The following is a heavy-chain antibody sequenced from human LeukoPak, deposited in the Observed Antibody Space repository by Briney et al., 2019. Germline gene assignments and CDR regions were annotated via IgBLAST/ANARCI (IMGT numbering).Heavy chain of an antibody. V-gene: IGHV4-59*02. CDR3: ASNWKYPDSSGYYYYYYMDV. J-gene: IGHJ6*03. Sequence: SETLSLTCTVSGGSVSSHHWSWIRQPPGKGLEWIGYIYYTGSTNCNPSLKSRVTISVDTYKNQFSLKLSSVTAADTAVYYCASNWKYPDSSGYYYYYYMDVWGKGTTVTVSS. CDR2: IYYTGST. D-gene: IGHD1-20*01. CDR1: GGSVSSHH.